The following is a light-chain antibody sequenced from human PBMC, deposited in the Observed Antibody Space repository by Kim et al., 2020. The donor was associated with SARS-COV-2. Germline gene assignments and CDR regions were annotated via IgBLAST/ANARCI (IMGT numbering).Light chain of an antibody. V-gene: IGKV3-20*01. CDR2: GAS. Sequence: PPGERATRSCRTSQSIRSNSVAWYQQKPGQSPRLLIYGASTRSPVIPERFSGSGSGTDFTLTISRLEPEDYAVYYCQQYGSSPRTFGQGTKVDIK. CDR3: QQYGSSPRT. CDR1: QSIRSNS. J-gene: IGKJ1*01.